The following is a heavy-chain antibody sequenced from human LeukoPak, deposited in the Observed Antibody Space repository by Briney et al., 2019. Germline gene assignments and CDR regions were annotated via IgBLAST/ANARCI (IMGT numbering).Heavy chain of an antibody. CDR1: GFTFSTYW. D-gene: IGHD6-19*01. J-gene: IGHJ4*02. Sequence: PGGSLRLSCAASGFTFSTYWMHWVRQAPGKWLVWVSRINSDGSSTSYADSVKGRFTISRDNAKNTLYLQMNSLRAEDTAVYYCARGPHSSGWYFFDYWGQGTLVTVSS. CDR3: ARGPHSSGWYFFDY. CDR2: INSDGSST. V-gene: IGHV3-74*01.